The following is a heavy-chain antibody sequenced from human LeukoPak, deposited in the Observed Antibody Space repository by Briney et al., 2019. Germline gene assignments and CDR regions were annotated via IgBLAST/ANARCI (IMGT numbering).Heavy chain of an antibody. CDR3: AKGTDYYDSSGYYEL. J-gene: IGHJ4*02. Sequence: YPGGSLRLSCAASGFTFSSYAMSWVRQAPGKGLEWVSAISGSGGSTYYADSVKGRFTISRDNSKNTLYLQMNSLRAEDTAVYYCAKGTDYYDSSGYYELWGQGTLVTVSS. CDR2: ISGSGGST. CDR1: GFTFSSYA. V-gene: IGHV3-23*01. D-gene: IGHD3-22*01.